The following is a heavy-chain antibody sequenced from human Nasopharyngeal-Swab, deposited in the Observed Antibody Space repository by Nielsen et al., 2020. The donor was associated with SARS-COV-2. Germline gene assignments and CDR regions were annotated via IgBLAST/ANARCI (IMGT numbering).Heavy chain of an antibody. Sequence: SETLPLTCAVYGGSFSGHYWSWIRQPPGKGLEWIGEINHSGSTNYNPSLKSRVTISVDTSKNQFSLKLSSVTAADTAVYYCARGQPVTTFYYYYGMDVWGQGTTVTVSS. CDR3: ARGQPVTTFYYYYGMDV. CDR1: GGSFSGHY. J-gene: IGHJ6*02. V-gene: IGHV4-34*01. CDR2: INHSGST. D-gene: IGHD4-17*01.